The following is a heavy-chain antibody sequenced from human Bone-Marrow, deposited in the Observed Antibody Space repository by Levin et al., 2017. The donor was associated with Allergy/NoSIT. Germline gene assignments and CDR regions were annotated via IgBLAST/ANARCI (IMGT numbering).Heavy chain of an antibody. CDR1: GGSISSYY. J-gene: IGHJ6*03. CDR3: AMGDLMYYYMDV. CDR2: IYYSGGT. D-gene: IGHD3-3*01. Sequence: ASETLSLTCTVSGGSISSYYWNWIRQPPGKGLEWIGYIYYSGGTNNNPSLKSRITISVDTSKSQFSLKLSSVTAADTAVYYCAMGDLMYYYMDVWGKGTTVTVSS. V-gene: IGHV4-59*13.